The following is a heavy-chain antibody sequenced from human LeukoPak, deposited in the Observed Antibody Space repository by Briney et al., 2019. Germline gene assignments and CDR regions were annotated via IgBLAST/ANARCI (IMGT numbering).Heavy chain of an antibody. CDR3: ARQLYYYMDV. J-gene: IGHJ6*03. Sequence: SETLSLTCTVSGGSISSSSYYWGWIRQPPGKGLDWIVSIYYSGSTYYNPSLKSPVTISVDTSKNQFSLKLSSVTAADTAVYYCARQLYYYMDVWGKGTTVTISS. CDR2: IYYSGST. CDR1: GGSISSSSYY. V-gene: IGHV4-39*01.